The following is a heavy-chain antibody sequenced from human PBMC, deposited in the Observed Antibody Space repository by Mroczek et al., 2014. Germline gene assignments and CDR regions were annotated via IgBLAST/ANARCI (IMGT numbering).Heavy chain of an antibody. D-gene: IGHD3-3*01. V-gene: IGHV3-33*01. Sequence: QVQLVQSGGGVVQPGRSLRLSCAASGFTFSSYGMHWVRQAPGKGLEWVAVIWYDGSNKYYADSVKGRFTISRDNSKNTLYLQMNSLRAEDTAVYYCARARWGVSGYPTTWGQGTLVTVSS. CDR2: IWYDGSNK. CDR3: ARARWGVSGYPTT. J-gene: IGHJ4*02. CDR1: GFTFSSYG.